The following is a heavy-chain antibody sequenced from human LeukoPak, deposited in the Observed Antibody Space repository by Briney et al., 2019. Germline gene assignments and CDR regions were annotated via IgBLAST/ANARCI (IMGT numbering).Heavy chain of an antibody. J-gene: IGHJ4*02. CDR1: GFTFSNYN. D-gene: IGHD6-19*01. CDR2: INSDGSST. CDR3: ARAGESIAVAGIGY. Sequence: GGSLRLSCAASGFTFSNYNMNWVRQAPGKGLVWVSRINSDGSSTSYADSVKGRFTISRDNAKNTLYLRMNSLRAEDTAVYYCARAGESIAVAGIGYWGQGTLVTVSS. V-gene: IGHV3-74*01.